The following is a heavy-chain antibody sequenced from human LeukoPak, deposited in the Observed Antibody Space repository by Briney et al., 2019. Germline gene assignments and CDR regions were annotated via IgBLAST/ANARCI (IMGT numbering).Heavy chain of an antibody. CDR1: GGSISSYY. Sequence: SETLSLTCTVSGGSISSYYWSWIRQPPGKGLEWIGYIYYSGSTNYNPSLKSRVTISVDTSKNQFSLKLSSVTAADTAVYYCARGGGYDSSSFDYWGQGTLVTVSS. CDR3: ARGGGYDSSSFDY. J-gene: IGHJ4*02. CDR2: IYYSGST. D-gene: IGHD5-12*01. V-gene: IGHV4-59*08.